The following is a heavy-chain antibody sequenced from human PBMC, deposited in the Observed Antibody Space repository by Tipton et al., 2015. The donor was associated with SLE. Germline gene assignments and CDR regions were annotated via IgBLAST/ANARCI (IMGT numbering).Heavy chain of an antibody. J-gene: IGHJ3*02. Sequence: TLSLTCTVSGDSVSSSNYYWSWIRQPPGKGLEWIGYIYYSGSTNYNPSLKSRVTISVDTSKNQFSLKLSSVTAADTAVYYCAREEGQWDAFDIWGQGTLVTVSS. D-gene: IGHD6-19*01. CDR2: IYYSGST. CDR1: GDSVSSSNYY. CDR3: AREEGQWDAFDI. V-gene: IGHV4-61*01.